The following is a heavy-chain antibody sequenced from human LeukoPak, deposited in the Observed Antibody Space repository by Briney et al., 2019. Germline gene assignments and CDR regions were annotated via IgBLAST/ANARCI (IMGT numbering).Heavy chain of an antibody. Sequence: ASVKVSCKASGGTFSSYGISWVRQAPGQGLEWMGGIIAYNGNTNYAQKLQGRVTMTTDTSTSTAYMELRSLRSDDTAVYYCARAPLGGRGYPSNDYWGQGTLVTVSS. V-gene: IGHV1-18*01. J-gene: IGHJ4*02. D-gene: IGHD6-13*01. CDR1: GGTFSSYG. CDR2: IIAYNGNT. CDR3: ARAPLGGRGYPSNDY.